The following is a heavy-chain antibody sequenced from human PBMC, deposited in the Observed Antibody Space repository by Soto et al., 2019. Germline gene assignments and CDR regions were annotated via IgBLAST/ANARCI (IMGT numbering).Heavy chain of an antibody. J-gene: IGHJ3*02. Sequence: QVQLVESGGGVVQPGRSLRLSCAASGVTFSSYGMHWVRQAPGKGLEWVAVIWYDASNEYYAASVKGRFTISRDNSNNTLYLQMNSLRADDTAVYYCATLAAKSGFDIWGQGTIVTVSS. CDR1: GVTFSSYG. D-gene: IGHD2-15*01. V-gene: IGHV3-33*01. CDR2: IWYDASNE. CDR3: ATLAAKSGFDI.